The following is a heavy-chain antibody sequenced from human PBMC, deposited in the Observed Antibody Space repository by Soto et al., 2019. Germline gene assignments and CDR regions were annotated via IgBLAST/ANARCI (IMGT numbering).Heavy chain of an antibody. D-gene: IGHD5-12*01. V-gene: IGHV3-23*01. J-gene: IGHJ4*02. CDR1: GFTFSRYA. CDR2: IRGSDGTT. Sequence: SGGSLRLSCAASGFTFSRYAMSWVRQAPGKGLEWVSAIRGSDGTTYYADTVKGRFTISRDNAKNSLYLQMNSLRAEDTAVYYCAREYSGYDSWGQGTLVTVSS. CDR3: AREYSGYDS.